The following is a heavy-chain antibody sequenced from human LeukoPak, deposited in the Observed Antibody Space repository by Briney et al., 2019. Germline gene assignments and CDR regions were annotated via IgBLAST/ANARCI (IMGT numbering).Heavy chain of an antibody. D-gene: IGHD2-15*01. CDR3: ARDSRYCSGGSCPQDY. Sequence: GGSLRLSCAASGFTFSSYEMNWVRQAPGKGLEWVSYISSSGGTIYYADSVKGRFTISRDNAKNSLYLQMNSLRAEDTAVYYCARDSRYCSGGSCPQDYWGQGTLVAVSS. CDR1: GFTFSSYE. CDR2: ISSSGGTI. V-gene: IGHV3-48*03. J-gene: IGHJ4*02.